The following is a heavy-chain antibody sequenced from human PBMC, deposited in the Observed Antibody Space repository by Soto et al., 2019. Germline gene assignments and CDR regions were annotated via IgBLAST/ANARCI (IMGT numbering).Heavy chain of an antibody. J-gene: IGHJ4*02. V-gene: IGHV3-7*03. Sequence: GGSLRLSCVASGFTFSNYYMNWVRQAPGKGLEWVASIKQDGNKFYVDSVKGRFTISRDNARNSVYLQMNSLTSEDTAIYYCARTAPMDAGDKYYYDFWGQGALVTVSS. CDR3: ARTAPMDAGDKYYYDF. CDR1: GFTFSNYY. CDR2: IKQDGNK. D-gene: IGHD3-16*01.